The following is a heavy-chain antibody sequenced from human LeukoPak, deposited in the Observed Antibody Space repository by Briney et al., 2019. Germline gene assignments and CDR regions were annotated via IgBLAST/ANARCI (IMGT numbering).Heavy chain of an antibody. CDR2: IYPGDSDT. CDR1: GYSFTNYW. D-gene: IGHD3-10*01. CDR3: ARQEEWPVRAFDI. Sequence: GESLKISCKGSGYSFTNYWIGWVRQMPGKGLELMGLIYPGDSDTRYSPSFQGQVTISADKSISTAYLQWSSLKASDTAMYYCARQEEWPVRAFDIWGQGTMVTVSS. V-gene: IGHV5-51*01. J-gene: IGHJ3*02.